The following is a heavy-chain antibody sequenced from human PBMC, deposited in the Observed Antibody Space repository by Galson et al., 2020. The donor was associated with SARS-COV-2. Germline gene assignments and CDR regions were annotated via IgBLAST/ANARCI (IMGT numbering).Heavy chain of an antibody. V-gene: IGHV3-33*01. Sequence: GESLKISCAASGFTFSSYGMHWVRQAPGKGLEWVAVIWYDGSNKYYADSVKGRFTISRDNSKNTLYLQMNSLRAEDTAVYYCARDHLGEYSSSQGGGDYWGQGTLVTVSS. CDR1: GFTFSSYG. CDR3: ARDHLGEYSSSQGGGDY. CDR2: IWYDGSNK. D-gene: IGHD6-13*01. J-gene: IGHJ4*02.